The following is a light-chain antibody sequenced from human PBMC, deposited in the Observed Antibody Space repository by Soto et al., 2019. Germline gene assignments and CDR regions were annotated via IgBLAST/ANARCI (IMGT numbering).Light chain of an antibody. Sequence: EIVLTQSPATLSLSPGGRATLSCRASQSVSTFLAWYQHKPGQAPRLLIYDATNRATGIPARFSGSGSGTDFTLTISSLEPEDFAFYYCQQRSNWLTFGGGTKVEIK. V-gene: IGKV3-11*01. CDR3: QQRSNWLT. J-gene: IGKJ4*01. CDR2: DAT. CDR1: QSVSTF.